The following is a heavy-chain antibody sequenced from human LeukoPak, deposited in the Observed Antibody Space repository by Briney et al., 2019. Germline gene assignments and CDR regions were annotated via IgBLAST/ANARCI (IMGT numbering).Heavy chain of an antibody. V-gene: IGHV4-39*07. J-gene: IGHJ4*02. D-gene: IGHD3-3*01. CDR1: GGSISSSSYY. CDR2: IYYSGST. Sequence: PSETLSLTCTVSGGSISSSSYYWGWIRQPPGKGLEWIVSIYYSGSTNYNPSLKSRFTISVDTSKNQFSLKLSSVPAAATALYSLARWETIFGAKGFGYGGRGPLAPVS. CDR3: ARWETIFGAKGFGY.